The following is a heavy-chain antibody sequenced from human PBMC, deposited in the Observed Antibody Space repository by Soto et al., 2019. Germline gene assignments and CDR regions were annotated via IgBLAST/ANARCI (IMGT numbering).Heavy chain of an antibody. CDR1: CGSITRRNHY. Sequence: SETLSLTCTFSCGSITRRNHYWGWVRQPPGKGLEWVASIHHTGTTYYNPSLRSRITMSIDTSNNRFSLSLTSVTAADTATYLCSTYSYYGHSSGYHDSWGQGTLVTVSS. CDR3: STYSYYGHSSGYHDS. J-gene: IGHJ4*02. CDR2: IHHTGTT. D-gene: IGHD3-22*01. V-gene: IGHV4-39*01.